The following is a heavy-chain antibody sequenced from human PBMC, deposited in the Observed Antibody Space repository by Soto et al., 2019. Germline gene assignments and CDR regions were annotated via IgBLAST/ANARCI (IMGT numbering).Heavy chain of an antibody. Sequence: PSETLSLTCAVSGYSISSSNWWGWIRQPPGKGLEWIGYIYYSGTTYYNPSLKSRVTMSVDTSKNQFSLKLTSVTAVDTAVYYCARREIQGPIDFWGQGTQVTVPS. CDR3: ARREIQGPIDF. CDR1: GYSISSSNW. J-gene: IGHJ4*02. D-gene: IGHD1-26*01. V-gene: IGHV4-28*01. CDR2: IYYSGTT.